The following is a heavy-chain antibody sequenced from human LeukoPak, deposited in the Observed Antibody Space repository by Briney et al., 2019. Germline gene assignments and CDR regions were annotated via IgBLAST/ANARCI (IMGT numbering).Heavy chain of an antibody. CDR3: ARDGPAQMVDLDY. J-gene: IGHJ4*02. Sequence: GASVKVSCKASGCTFSGTGWYLYWLRQAPGQGLECMGWIHPNNGDTAYAQKFEGRVAMTRDTSISTAYMELRRLRPDDTAVYFCARDGPAQMVDLDYWGQGTLVTVSS. D-gene: IGHD3-10*01. V-gene: IGHV1-2*02. CDR1: GCTFSGTGWY. CDR2: IHPNNGDT.